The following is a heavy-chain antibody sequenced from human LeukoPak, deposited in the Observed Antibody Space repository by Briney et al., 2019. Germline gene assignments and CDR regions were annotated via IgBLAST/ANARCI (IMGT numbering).Heavy chain of an antibody. V-gene: IGHV3-30*03. CDR2: ISYDGSNK. Sequence: PGGSLRLSCAASGFTFSTYSMHWVRQAPGKGLEWVAVISYDGSNKYYADSVKGRFTISRDNSKNTLYLQMNSLRAEDTAVYYCARDHEIAARPGWYFDLWGRGTLVTVSS. D-gene: IGHD6-6*01. CDR1: GFTFSTYS. CDR3: ARDHEIAARPGWYFDL. J-gene: IGHJ2*01.